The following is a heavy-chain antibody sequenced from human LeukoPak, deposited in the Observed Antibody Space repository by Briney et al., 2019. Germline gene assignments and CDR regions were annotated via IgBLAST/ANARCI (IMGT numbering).Heavy chain of an antibody. CDR1: GSPFSSFG. CDR3: AKDYGGNNYDAFDI. J-gene: IGHJ3*02. CDR2: TSYDGGNK. Sequence: QPGGSLRLSCAASGSPFSSFGTHWVRQAPGKGLEWVAVTSYDGGNKYYADSVKGRFTISRDNSKNTLYLQMNSLRAEDTAVYYCAKDYGGNNYDAFDIWGQGTMVAVSS. V-gene: IGHV3-30*18. D-gene: IGHD4-23*01.